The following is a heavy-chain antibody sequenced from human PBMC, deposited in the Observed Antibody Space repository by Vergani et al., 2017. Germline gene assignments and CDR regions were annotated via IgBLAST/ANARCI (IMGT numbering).Heavy chain of an antibody. CDR3: ARGIAVAGTAYYYYMDV. D-gene: IGHD6-19*01. V-gene: IGHV1-69*13. CDR1: GYTFTKFG. CDR2: IIPIFGTA. Sequence: QVQLVQSGAEVKKPGASVKVSCKASGYTFTKFGITWVRQAPGQGLEWMGGIIPIFGTANYAQKFQGRVTITADESTSTAYMELSSLRSEDTAVYYCARGIAVAGTAYYYYMDVWGKGTTVTVSS. J-gene: IGHJ6*03.